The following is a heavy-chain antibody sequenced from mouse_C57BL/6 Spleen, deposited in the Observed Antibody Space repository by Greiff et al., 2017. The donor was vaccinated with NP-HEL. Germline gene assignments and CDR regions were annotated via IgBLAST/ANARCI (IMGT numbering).Heavy chain of an antibody. CDR1: GFTFTDDY. J-gene: IGHJ1*03. CDR2: IRNKANGYTT. Sequence: EVKLVESGGGLVQPGGSLSLSCAASGFTFTDDYMSWVRQTPGKALEWLGVIRNKANGYTTEYSASVKGRVTISRDNSQSILYLQMNALRAENSATYYCARYGRYFDVWGTGTTVTVSS. V-gene: IGHV7-3*01. CDR3: ARYGRYFDV.